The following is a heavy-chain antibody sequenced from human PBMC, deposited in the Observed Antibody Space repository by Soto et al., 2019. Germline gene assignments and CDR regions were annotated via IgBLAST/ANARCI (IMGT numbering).Heavy chain of an antibody. Sequence: GGSLRLSCAASGFTFSSYWMSWVRQAPGKGLEWVANIKQDGSEKYYVDSVKGRFTISRDNAKNSLYLQMNSLRAEDTAVYYCASYLSGWMPLGQAFDIWGQGTMVTVSS. CDR2: IKQDGSEK. J-gene: IGHJ3*02. V-gene: IGHV3-7*01. CDR1: GFTFSSYW. CDR3: ASYLSGWMPLGQAFDI. D-gene: IGHD6-19*01.